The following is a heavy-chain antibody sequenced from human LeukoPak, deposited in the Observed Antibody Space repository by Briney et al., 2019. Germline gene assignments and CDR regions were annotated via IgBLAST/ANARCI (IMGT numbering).Heavy chain of an antibody. CDR1: GFTVSSNY. CDR2: IYSGGST. CDR3: ARVSYYDSSGYYFLSYVDY. J-gene: IGHJ4*02. Sequence: GGSLRLSCAASGFTVSSNYMSWVRQAPGKGLEWVSVIYSGGSTYYADSVRGRFAISRDNSKNTLYLQMNSLGAEDTAVYYCARVSYYDSSGYYFLSYVDYWGQGTLVTVSS. V-gene: IGHV3-53*01. D-gene: IGHD3-22*01.